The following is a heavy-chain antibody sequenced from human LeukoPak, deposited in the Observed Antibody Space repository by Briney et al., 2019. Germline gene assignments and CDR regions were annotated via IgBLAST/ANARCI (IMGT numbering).Heavy chain of an antibody. V-gene: IGHV1-2*02. CDR1: GFSLTGHF. CDR2: INGNSGAT. J-gene: IGHJ4*02. Sequence: ASVTVSCKASGFSLTGHFMHWLRQAPGQGLEWMGWINGNSGATNYAQKFQDRVLMTRDTSINTVYMELSSLRTDDTATYCCARDFSWGPDCWGQGTLVTVSS. CDR3: ARDFSWGPDC. D-gene: IGHD7-27*01.